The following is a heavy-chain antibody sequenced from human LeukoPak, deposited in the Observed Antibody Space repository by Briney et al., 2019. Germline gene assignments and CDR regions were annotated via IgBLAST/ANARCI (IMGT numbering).Heavy chain of an antibody. CDR1: GYTFTSYD. J-gene: IGHJ3*02. Sequence: ASVKVSCKASGYTFTSYDINWVRQATGQGLEWMGWMNPNSGNTGYAQKFQGRVTINRNTSISTAYMELSSLRSEDTAVYYCATVQTYNAFDIWGQGTMVTVFS. CDR2: MNPNSGNT. V-gene: IGHV1-8*03. CDR3: ATVQTYNAFDI. D-gene: IGHD6-6*01.